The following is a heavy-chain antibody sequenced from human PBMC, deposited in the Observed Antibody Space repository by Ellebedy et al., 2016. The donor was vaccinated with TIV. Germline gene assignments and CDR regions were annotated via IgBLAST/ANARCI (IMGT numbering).Heavy chain of an antibody. D-gene: IGHD6-6*01. CDR1: GFTFSSYG. J-gene: IGHJ6*02. Sequence: GESLKISCAASGFTFSSYGMHWVRQAPGKGLEWVAIIWYDGRNKYYADSVKGRFTISRDNSKNTLYLQMNSLRAEDTAVYYCARDILVKKSIASRPNTTPTRGRGMDVWGQGTTVTVFS. CDR2: IWYDGRNK. V-gene: IGHV3-33*01. CDR3: ARDILVKKSIASRPNTTPTRGRGMDV.